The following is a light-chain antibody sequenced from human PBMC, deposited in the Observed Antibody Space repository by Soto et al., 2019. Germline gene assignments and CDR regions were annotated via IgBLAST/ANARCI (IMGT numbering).Light chain of an antibody. CDR2: SNN. CDR3: ATWDDSLNAWV. Sequence: QSVLTQPPSASGTPGQRVTISCSGSSSNIGSNIVNWYQQLPGTAPKLLIYSNNQRPSGVPDRFSGSKSGTSASLAFSGLQSEDEADYYCATWDDSLNAWVFGGVTKLPVL. CDR1: SSNIGSNI. J-gene: IGLJ3*02. V-gene: IGLV1-44*01.